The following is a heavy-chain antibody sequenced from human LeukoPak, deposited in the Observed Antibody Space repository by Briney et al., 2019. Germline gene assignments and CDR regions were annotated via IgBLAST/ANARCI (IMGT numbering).Heavy chain of an antibody. CDR3: ARVVYDFSFDP. D-gene: IGHD3-3*01. J-gene: IGHJ5*02. CDR1: GGSISSYY. Sequence: SETLSLTCTVSGGSISSYYWSWIRQPPGKGLEWIGYIYYSGSTNYNPSLKSRVTISVDTSKNQFSLKLSSVTAADTAVYYCARVVYDFSFDPWGQGTLVTVSS. CDR2: IYYSGST. V-gene: IGHV4-59*01.